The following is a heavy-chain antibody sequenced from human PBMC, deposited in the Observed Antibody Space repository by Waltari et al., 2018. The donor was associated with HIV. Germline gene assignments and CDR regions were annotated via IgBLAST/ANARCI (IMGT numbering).Heavy chain of an antibody. D-gene: IGHD2-2*02. J-gene: IGHJ5*02. V-gene: IGHV6-1*01. CDR3: ARDAIPPYNWFDP. Sequence: QVQLLQSGPGLVKPSQTLSLTCASSGDSVSSHRAAWHRLPLSPSRGLEWLGRTYYRSKWYNDYAVSVKSRITINPDTSKNQFSLQLNSVTPEDTAVYYCARDAIPPYNWFDPWGQGTLVTVSS. CDR1: GDSVSSHRAA. CDR2: TYYRSKWYN.